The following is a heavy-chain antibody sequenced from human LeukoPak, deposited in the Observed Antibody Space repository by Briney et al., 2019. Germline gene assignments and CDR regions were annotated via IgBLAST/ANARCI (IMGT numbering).Heavy chain of an antibody. D-gene: IGHD3-3*01. CDR3: AKDEDYDFWSGTYYYYGMDV. Sequence: GRSLRLSCAASGFTFSSYGMHWVRQAPGKGLEWVAVISYDGSNKYYADSVKGRFTISRDNSKNTLYLQMNSLRAEDTAVYYRAKDEDYDFWSGTYYYYGMDVWGQGTTVTVSS. V-gene: IGHV3-30*18. J-gene: IGHJ6*02. CDR2: ISYDGSNK. CDR1: GFTFSSYG.